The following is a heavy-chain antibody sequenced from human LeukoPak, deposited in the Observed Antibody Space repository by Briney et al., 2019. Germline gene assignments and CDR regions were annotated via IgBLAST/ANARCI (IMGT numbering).Heavy chain of an antibody. J-gene: IGHJ4*02. Sequence: VASVKVSCKASGYSFISYDINWVRQATGRGLEWMGWMNPNSGNTGYAQKFQGRVAMTRSTSISTAYMELSSLRSEDTAVYYCVLADILTGYYGVDYWGQGTLVTVSS. D-gene: IGHD3-9*01. V-gene: IGHV1-8*01. CDR3: VLADILTGYYGVDY. CDR2: MNPNSGNT. CDR1: GYSFISYD.